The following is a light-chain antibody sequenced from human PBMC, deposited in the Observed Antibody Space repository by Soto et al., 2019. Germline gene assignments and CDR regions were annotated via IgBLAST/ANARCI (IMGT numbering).Light chain of an antibody. CDR2: DAS. Sequence: EIAMTQSPATLSVSPGERATFSCRASQSVSSKLAWYQQKPGQAPRLLIYDASTRATGIPARFSGSGSGTEFTLTISSLQSEDFAVYYCQQFNNWPRTFGQGTKVEIK. CDR3: QQFNNWPRT. J-gene: IGKJ1*01. CDR1: QSVSSK. V-gene: IGKV3-15*01.